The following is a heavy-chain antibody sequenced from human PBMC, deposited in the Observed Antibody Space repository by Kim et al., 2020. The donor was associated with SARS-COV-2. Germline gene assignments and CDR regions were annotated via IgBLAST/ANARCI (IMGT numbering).Heavy chain of an antibody. J-gene: IGHJ6*02. CDR1: GGSISSSSYY. CDR2: IYYSGST. CDR3: ARGGRYYDILTGYRPVGMDV. V-gene: IGHV4-39*07. D-gene: IGHD3-9*01. Sequence: SETLSLTCTVSGGSISSSSYYWGWIRQPPGKGLEWIGSIYYSGSTYYNPSLKSRVTISVDTSKNQFSLKLSSVTAADTAVYYCARGGRYYDILTGYRPVGMDVWGQGTTVTVSS.